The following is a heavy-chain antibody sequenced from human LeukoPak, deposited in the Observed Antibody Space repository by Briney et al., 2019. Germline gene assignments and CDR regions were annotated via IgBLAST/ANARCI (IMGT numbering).Heavy chain of an antibody. D-gene: IGHD4-11*01. CDR3: AKDAERGFDYSNSLNY. CDR1: GFTFSHYG. CDR2: IWSDASNT. V-gene: IGHV3-33*06. Sequence: GGSLRLSCETSGFTFSHYGMHWVRQAPGAGLEWVAVIWSDASNTYYADSVKGRFTISRDNSRDTLYLQMSSLRAEDTAVYYCAKDAERGFDYSNSLNYWGQGTLVTVSS. J-gene: IGHJ4*02.